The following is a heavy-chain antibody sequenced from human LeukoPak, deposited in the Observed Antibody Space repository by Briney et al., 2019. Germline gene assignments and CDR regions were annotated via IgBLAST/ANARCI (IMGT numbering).Heavy chain of an antibody. J-gene: IGHJ4*02. CDR2: IYYSGST. D-gene: IGHD2-15*01. CDR3: ARVKYCSGGSCYRAGFDY. Sequence: SETLSLTCTVSGGSISSYYWSWIRQPPGKGLERIGYIYYSGSTNYNPSLKSRVTISVDTSKNQFSLKLSSVTAADTAVYYCARVKYCSGGSCYRAGFDYWGQGTLVTVSS. V-gene: IGHV4-59*08. CDR1: GGSISSYY.